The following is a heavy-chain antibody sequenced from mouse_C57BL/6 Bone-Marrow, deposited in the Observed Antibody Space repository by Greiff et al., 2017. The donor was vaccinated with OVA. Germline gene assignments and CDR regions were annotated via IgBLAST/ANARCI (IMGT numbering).Heavy chain of an antibody. D-gene: IGHD1-1*01. V-gene: IGHV14-2*01. J-gene: IGHJ2*01. CDR1: GFNITDYY. CDR2: IDPEDGET. Sequence: EVNVVESGAELVKPGASVKLSCTASGFNITDYYMHWVKQRTEQGLEWIGRIDPEDGETKYAPKFQGKATITADTSSNTASLQLSSLTSEDTAVYYCATHYYGSSLDYWGQGTTLTVSS. CDR3: ATHYYGSSLDY.